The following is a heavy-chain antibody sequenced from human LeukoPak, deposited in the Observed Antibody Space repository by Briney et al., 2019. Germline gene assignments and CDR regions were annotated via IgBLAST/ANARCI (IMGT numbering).Heavy chain of an antibody. CDR3: ARDRYSSMWSVFEY. CDR1: GFTVSSNY. V-gene: IGHV3-53*01. D-gene: IGHD6-13*01. Sequence: GGSLRLSCAASGFTVSSNYMSWVRQAPGKGLEWVSVISGSGGSTYYADSVKGRFTISRDNSKNTLYLQMNSLSAEDTAVYYCARDRYSSMWSVFEYWGQGALVTVSS. J-gene: IGHJ4*02. CDR2: ISGSGGST.